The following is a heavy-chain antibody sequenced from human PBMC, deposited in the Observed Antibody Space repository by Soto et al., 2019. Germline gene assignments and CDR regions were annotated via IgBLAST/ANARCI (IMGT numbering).Heavy chain of an antibody. CDR1: GYSFTSYW. J-gene: IGHJ6*02. D-gene: IGHD3-16*01. Sequence: HGESLKISCKGSGYSFTSYWIGWVRQMPGKGLEWMGIIYPGDSDTRYSPSFQGQVTISADKSISTAYLQWSSLKASDTAMYYCARYPPPANRYVGDYYGMDVWGQGTTVTVSS. V-gene: IGHV5-51*01. CDR2: IYPGDSDT. CDR3: ARYPPPANRYVGDYYGMDV.